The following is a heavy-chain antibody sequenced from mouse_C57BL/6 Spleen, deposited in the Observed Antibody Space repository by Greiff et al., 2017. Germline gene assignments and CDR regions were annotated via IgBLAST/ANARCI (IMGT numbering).Heavy chain of an antibody. J-gene: IGHJ3*01. D-gene: IGHD1-1*01. CDR3: AREGSEGFAY. V-gene: IGHV3-6*01. Sequence: EVQLQQSGPGLVKPSQSLSLTCSVTGYSITSGYYWNWIRQFPGNKLEWMGYISYDGSNNYNPSLKNRISITRDTSKNQFFLKLNSVTTEDTATYYCAREGSEGFAYWGQGTLVTVSA. CDR1: GYSITSGYY. CDR2: ISYDGSN.